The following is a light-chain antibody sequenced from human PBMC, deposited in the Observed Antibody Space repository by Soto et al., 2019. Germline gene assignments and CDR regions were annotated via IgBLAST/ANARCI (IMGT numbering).Light chain of an antibody. J-gene: IGLJ1*01. CDR1: NIGSDS. CDR2: DDS. Sequence: SYELTQPPSVSVAPGRTARITCGGDNIGSDSVHWYQQKPGQAPLLVVYDDSDRPSGIPERFSGFSYGNTATLTIGRVEAGDEADYYCQVWDGSSDHYVFGTGTKVTVL. CDR3: QVWDGSSDHYV. V-gene: IGLV3-21*02.